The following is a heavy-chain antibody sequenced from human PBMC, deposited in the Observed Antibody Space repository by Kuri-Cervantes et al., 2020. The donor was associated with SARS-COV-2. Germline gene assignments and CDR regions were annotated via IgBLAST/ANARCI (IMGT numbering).Heavy chain of an antibody. J-gene: IGHJ4*02. V-gene: IGHV2-5*08. CDR2: IYWDDDK. CDR1: GFSLSTSGMR. CDR3: AHRRVWGTYRLFDY. Sequence: SGPTLVKPTQTLTLTCTFSGFSLSTSGMRVSWIRQPPGKALEWLALIYWDDDKRYSPSLKSRLTITKDTSKNQVVLTMINMDPVDTATYFCAHRRVWGTYRLFDYWGQGTLVTVSS. D-gene: IGHD3-16*02.